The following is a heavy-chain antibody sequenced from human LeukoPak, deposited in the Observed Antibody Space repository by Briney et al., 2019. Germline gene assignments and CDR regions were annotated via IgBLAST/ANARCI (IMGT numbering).Heavy chain of an antibody. V-gene: IGHV4-39*01. CDR1: GGSISSSSYY. CDR2: IYYRGSA. D-gene: IGHD3-10*01. J-gene: IGHJ4*02. CDR3: ARRVLLWFGESQYYFDY. Sequence: PSETLSLTCTVSGGSISSSSYYWGWIRQPPGKGLEWIGSIYYRGSAYYNPSLESRITLSVDTSKNQFSLRLSSVTAADTAIYYCARRVLLWFGESQYYFDYWGQGTLVTVSS.